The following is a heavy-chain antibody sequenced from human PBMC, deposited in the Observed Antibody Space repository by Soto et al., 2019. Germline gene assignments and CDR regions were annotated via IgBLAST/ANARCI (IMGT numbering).Heavy chain of an antibody. CDR3: ARWDIVVGPAAPYYYYYGMDV. D-gene: IGHD2-2*01. Sequence: SVKVSCKASGGTFSSYAISWVRQAPGQGLEWMGGIIPIFGTANYAQKFQGRVTITADESTSTAYMELSSLRSEDTAVYYCARWDIVVGPAAPYYYYYGMDVWGQGTTVTVSS. J-gene: IGHJ6*02. V-gene: IGHV1-69*13. CDR1: GGTFSSYA. CDR2: IIPIFGTA.